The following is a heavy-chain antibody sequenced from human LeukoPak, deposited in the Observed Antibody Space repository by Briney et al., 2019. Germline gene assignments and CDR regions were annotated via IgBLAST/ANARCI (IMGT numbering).Heavy chain of an antibody. CDR2: IIPILGIA. J-gene: IGHJ4*02. CDR3: ARDVDYGGNPHPNFDY. CDR1: GGTFSSYA. D-gene: IGHD4-23*01. V-gene: IGHV1-69*04. Sequence: SVTVSCKASGGTFSSYAISWVRQAPGQGLEWMGRIIPILGIANYAQKFQGRVTITADKSTSTAYMELSSLRSEDTAVYYCARDVDYGGNPHPNFDYWGQGTLVTVSS.